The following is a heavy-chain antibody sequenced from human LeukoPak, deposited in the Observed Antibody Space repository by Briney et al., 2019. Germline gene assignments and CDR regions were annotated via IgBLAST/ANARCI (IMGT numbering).Heavy chain of an antibody. D-gene: IGHD6-19*01. CDR1: GGSISSGDYY. V-gene: IGHV4-30-4*01. Sequence: SETLPLTCTVSGGSISSGDYYWSWIRQPPGKGLEWIGYIYYSGSTYYNPSLKSRVTISVDTSKNQFSLKLSSVTAADTAVYYCARDPSSGGNAFDIWGQGTMVTVSS. J-gene: IGHJ3*02. CDR2: IYYSGST. CDR3: ARDPSSGGNAFDI.